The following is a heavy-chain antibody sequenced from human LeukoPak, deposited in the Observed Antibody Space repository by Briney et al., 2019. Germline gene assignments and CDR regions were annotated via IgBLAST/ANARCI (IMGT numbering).Heavy chain of an antibody. J-gene: IGHJ4*02. V-gene: IGHV3-30*02. CDR2: VSNDGSNE. CDR1: GFTFSSYG. Sequence: GGSLRLSCAASGFTFSSYGMHWVRQAPGKGMEWVAVVSNDGSNEYYADSVKGRFTISRDNSKNTLYLQMNSLRAEDTAVYYCAKDWADYGDYTGHYYFDYWGQGTLVTVSS. CDR3: AKDWADYGDYTGHYYFDY. D-gene: IGHD4-17*01.